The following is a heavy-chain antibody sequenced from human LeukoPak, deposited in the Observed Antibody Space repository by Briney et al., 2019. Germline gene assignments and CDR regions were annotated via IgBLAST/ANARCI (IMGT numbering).Heavy chain of an antibody. CDR1: GYSFTSYW. CDR2: IYPGDSDT. CDR3: ARRGSCGGDCYDDAFDI. D-gene: IGHD2-21*01. J-gene: IGHJ3*02. Sequence: GESLKISCKGSGYSFTSYWIGWVRQMPGKGLEWMGIIYPGDSDTRYSPSFQGQVTISADKSISTAYVQWSSLKASDTAMYYCARRGSCGGDCYDDAFDIWGQGTMVTVSS. V-gene: IGHV5-51*01.